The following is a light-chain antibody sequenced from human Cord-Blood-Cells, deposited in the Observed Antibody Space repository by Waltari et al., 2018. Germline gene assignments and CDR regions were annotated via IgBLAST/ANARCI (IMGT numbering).Light chain of an antibody. J-gene: IGKJ1*01. V-gene: IGKV1-8*01. CDR1: QGISSY. CDR2: AAS. CDR3: QQYYSYPSWT. Sequence: AIRMTQSPSSFSASTGDRVTITCRASQGISSYLAWYQQKPGKAPKLLIYAASTLQSGVLSRFSGSGSGTDFTLTISCLQSEDFATYYCQQYYSYPSWTFGQGTKVEIK.